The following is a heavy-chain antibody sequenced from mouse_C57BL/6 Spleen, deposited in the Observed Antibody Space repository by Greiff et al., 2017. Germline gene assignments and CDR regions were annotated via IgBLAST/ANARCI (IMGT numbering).Heavy chain of an antibody. CDR2: IYPGSGST. CDR3: ARSEVTTVDWYFDV. J-gene: IGHJ1*03. D-gene: IGHD1-1*01. CDR1: GYTFTSYW. V-gene: IGHV1-55*01. Sequence: QVQLQQPGAELVKPGASVKMSCKASGYTFTSYWITWVKQRPGQGLEWIGDIYPGSGSTNYNGKFKSKATLTVDTSSSTAYMQLSSLTSEDSAVYYCARSEVTTVDWYFDVWGKGTTVTVSS.